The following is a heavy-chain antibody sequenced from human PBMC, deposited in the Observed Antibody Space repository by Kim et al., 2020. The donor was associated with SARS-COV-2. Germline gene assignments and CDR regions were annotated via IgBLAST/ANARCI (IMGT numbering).Heavy chain of an antibody. CDR3: AREEGRDGYNPWYFDY. CDR2: INPSGGST. D-gene: IGHD5-12*01. Sequence: ASVKVSCKASGYTFTSYYMHWVRQAPGQGLEWMGIINPSGGSTSYAQKFQGRVTMTRDTSTSTVYMELSSLRSEDTAVYYCAREEGRDGYNPWYFDYWGQGTLVTVSS. V-gene: IGHV1-46*01. J-gene: IGHJ4*02. CDR1: GYTFTSYY.